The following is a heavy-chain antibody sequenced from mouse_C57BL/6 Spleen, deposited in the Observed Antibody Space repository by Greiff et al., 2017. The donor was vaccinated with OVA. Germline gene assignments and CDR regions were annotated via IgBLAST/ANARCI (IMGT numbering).Heavy chain of an antibody. Sequence: QVQLQQSGAELVRPGASVTLSCKASGYTFTDYEMHWVKQTPVHGLEWIGAIDPETGGTAYNQKFKGKAILTADKSSSTAYMELRSLTSEDSAVYYGTRGAGLRRGAMDYWGQGTSVTVSS. J-gene: IGHJ4*01. D-gene: IGHD2-4*01. CDR1: GYTFTDYE. CDR2: IDPETGGT. CDR3: TRGAGLRRGAMDY. V-gene: IGHV1-15*01.